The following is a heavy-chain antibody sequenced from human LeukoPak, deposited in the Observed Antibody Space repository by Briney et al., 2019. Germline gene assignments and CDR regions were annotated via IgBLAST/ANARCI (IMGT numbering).Heavy chain of an antibody. CDR3: ARMVVAATVYWFDP. CDR1: GGSISSYY. D-gene: IGHD2-15*01. Sequence: SETLSLTCTVSGGSISSYYWSWIRQPPGKGLEWIGYIYCSGSTNYNPSLKSRVTISVDTSKNQFSLKLSSVTAADTVVYYCARMVVAATVYWFDPWGQGTLVTVSS. V-gene: IGHV4-59*01. CDR2: IYCSGST. J-gene: IGHJ5*02.